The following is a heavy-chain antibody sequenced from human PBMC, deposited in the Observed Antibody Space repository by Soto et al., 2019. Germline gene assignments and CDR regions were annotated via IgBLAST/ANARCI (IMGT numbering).Heavy chain of an antibody. J-gene: IGHJ4*02. CDR2: IYSGGST. D-gene: IGHD6-19*01. V-gene: IGHV3-53*01. CDR3: ARVYSSGWYDYFDY. CDR1: GFTVSSNY. Sequence: LFCAASGFTVSSNYMSWVRQARGKGLEWVSVIYSGGSTYYADSVKGRFTISRDNSKNTLYLQMNSLRAEDTAVYYCARVYSSGWYDYFDYWGQGTLVTVSS.